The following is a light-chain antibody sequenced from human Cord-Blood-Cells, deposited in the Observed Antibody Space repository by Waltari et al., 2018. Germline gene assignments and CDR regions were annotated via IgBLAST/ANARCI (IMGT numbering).Light chain of an antibody. CDR1: KSVSSY. CDR3: QQRSNWPT. CDR2: GAS. V-gene: IGKV3-11*01. Sequence: EIVLTHSPATPSLSPGERATLACRDSKSVSSYLVWYQQKPGKAPRLLIYGASNRAAGIAASFSGSGCVAGVTLTSSWLVAEEFAVYYCQQRSNWPTFGQGTKVEIK. J-gene: IGKJ1*01.